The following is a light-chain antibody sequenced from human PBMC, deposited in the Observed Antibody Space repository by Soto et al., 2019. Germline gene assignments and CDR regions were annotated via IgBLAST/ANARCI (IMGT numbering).Light chain of an antibody. Sequence: QSVLTQSPSASASLGASVMLTCTLSSGHSNYAIAWHQQLPEKGPRYLMKVNSDGSHSKGDGIPDRFSGSSSGAERYLTISSLQSEDEADYYCQTWDTGIVLFGGGTKLTVL. CDR2: VNSDGSH. CDR3: QTWDTGIVL. J-gene: IGLJ2*01. V-gene: IGLV4-69*01. CDR1: SGHSNYA.